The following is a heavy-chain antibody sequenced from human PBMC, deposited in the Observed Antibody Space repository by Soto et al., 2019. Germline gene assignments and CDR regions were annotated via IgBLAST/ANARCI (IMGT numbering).Heavy chain of an antibody. Sequence: GASVKVSCKASGGTFGSYAISWVWQAPGQGLEWMGDIIPLFTTANYAQQFQGRVTITADESTTTAYMELSGLRSEDTALYYCTTEGTAGGWFDPWGQGTLVTVSS. CDR2: IIPLFTTA. CDR3: TTEGTAGGWFDP. D-gene: IGHD4-17*01. CDR1: GGTFGSYA. J-gene: IGHJ5*02. V-gene: IGHV1-69*13.